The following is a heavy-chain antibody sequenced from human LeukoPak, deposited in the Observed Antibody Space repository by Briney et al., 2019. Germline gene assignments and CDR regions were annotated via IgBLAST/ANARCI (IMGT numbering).Heavy chain of an antibody. J-gene: IGHJ3*02. D-gene: IGHD1-26*01. V-gene: IGHV1-69*05. CDR3: ARPLYSGSYYVGAFGI. Sequence: ASVKVSCKASGGTFSSYAISWVRQAPGQGLEWMGGIIPIFGKANYAQKFQGRVTITTDESTSTAYMELSSLRSEDTAVYYCARPLYSGSYYVGAFGIWGQGTMITVSS. CDR1: GGTFSSYA. CDR2: IIPIFGKA.